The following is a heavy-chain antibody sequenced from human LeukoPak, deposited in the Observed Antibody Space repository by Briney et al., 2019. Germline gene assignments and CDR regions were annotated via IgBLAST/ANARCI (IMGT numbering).Heavy chain of an antibody. Sequence: GGSLRLSCAASGFTFNTYAMTWVRQAPGKGLEWVSIISGGSTYYADSVKGRFTISRDNSKKTLYLQMNSLRAGDTAVYYCAKGALSVDTAMASWGQGTLVTVSS. D-gene: IGHD5-18*01. V-gene: IGHV3-23*01. J-gene: IGHJ4*02. CDR1: GFTFNTYA. CDR3: AKGALSVDTAMAS. CDR2: ISGGST.